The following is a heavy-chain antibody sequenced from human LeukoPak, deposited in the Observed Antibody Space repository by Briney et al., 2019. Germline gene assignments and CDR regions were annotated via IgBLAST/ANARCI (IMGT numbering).Heavy chain of an antibody. CDR3: VRGDPLGNY. CDR2: INSDGGST. Sequence: GGSLRLSCSASGFTFRTSWMHWVRQGPGKGLLWVAHINSDGGSTAYADSVKGRFTISRDNAKSTLYLQMNSLRSEDTAVYYCVRGDPLGNYWGQGTLVTVSS. D-gene: IGHD7-27*01. CDR1: GFTFRTSW. V-gene: IGHV3-74*01. J-gene: IGHJ4*02.